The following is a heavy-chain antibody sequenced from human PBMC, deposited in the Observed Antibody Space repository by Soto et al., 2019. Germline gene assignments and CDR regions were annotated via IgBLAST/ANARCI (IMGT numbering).Heavy chain of an antibody. J-gene: IGHJ4*02. V-gene: IGHV4-59*01. CDR2: IYYSGST. CDR1: GCSISSYY. Sequence: QVQLQESGPGLVKPSETLSLTCTVSGCSISSYYWSWIRQPPGKGLEWIGYIYYSGSTNYKPSLKRRVTISVDTAKNQFSLKLSSVTAADTAVYYCARGGGIAAPKDYWGQGTLVTVSS. D-gene: IGHD6-6*01. CDR3: ARGGGIAAPKDY.